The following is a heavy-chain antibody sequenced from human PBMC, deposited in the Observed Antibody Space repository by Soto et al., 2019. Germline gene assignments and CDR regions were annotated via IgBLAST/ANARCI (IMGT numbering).Heavy chain of an antibody. V-gene: IGHV3-21*01. CDR3: ARDYSSGNDAFDI. CDR2: ISSSSSYI. Sequence: GGSLRLSCAASEFTFSSYSMNWVRQAPGKGLEWVSSISSSSSYIYYADSVKGRFTVSRDNAKNSLYLQMNSLRAEDKAVYYCARDYSSGNDAFDIWGQGTMVTVSS. D-gene: IGHD6-19*01. CDR1: EFTFSSYS. J-gene: IGHJ3*02.